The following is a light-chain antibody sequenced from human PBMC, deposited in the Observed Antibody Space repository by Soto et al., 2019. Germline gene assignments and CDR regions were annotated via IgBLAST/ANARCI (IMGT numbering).Light chain of an antibody. J-gene: IGKJ3*01. Sequence: EIVMTQSPATLSLSPGERATLSCRATQSVSSNLAWYQQKPGQAPRLLIYGAPTRATGIPARFSGSGSGTEFTLTISSLQSEDFAVYYCQQYNNWPPFTFGPGTKVDIK. CDR3: QQYNNWPPFT. CDR2: GAP. V-gene: IGKV3-15*01. CDR1: QSVSSN.